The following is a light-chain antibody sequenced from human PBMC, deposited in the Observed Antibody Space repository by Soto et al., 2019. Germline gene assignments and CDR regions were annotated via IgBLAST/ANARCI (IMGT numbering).Light chain of an antibody. V-gene: IGLV2-23*01. J-gene: IGLJ1*01. CDR2: EGS. CDR3: CAYAGSV. CDR1: SSDVGSYNL. Sequence: QSALTQPASVSGSPGQSITISCTGTSSDVGSYNLVSCYQQHPGKAPKLMIFEGSKRTSGVSNRFSGSKSGTTASLTISGLQAEDEADYYCCAYAGSVFGTGTKLTVL.